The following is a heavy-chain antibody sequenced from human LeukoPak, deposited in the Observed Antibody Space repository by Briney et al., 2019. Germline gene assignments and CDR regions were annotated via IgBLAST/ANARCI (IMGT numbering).Heavy chain of an antibody. J-gene: IGHJ4*02. Sequence: SVKVSCKASGGTFSSYAISWVRQAPEQGLEWMGGIIPIFGTANYAQKFQGRVTITADESTSTAYMELSSLRSEDTAVYYCARAGWFGELLYYFDYWGQGTLVTVSS. V-gene: IGHV1-69*13. CDR1: GGTFSSYA. CDR2: IIPIFGTA. D-gene: IGHD3-10*01. CDR3: ARAGWFGELLYYFDY.